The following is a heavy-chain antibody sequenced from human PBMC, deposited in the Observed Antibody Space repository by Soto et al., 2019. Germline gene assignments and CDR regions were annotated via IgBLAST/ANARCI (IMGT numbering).Heavy chain of an antibody. CDR1: GFTFSSYA. Sequence: EVQLLESGGGLLQPGGSLRLSCAASGFTFSSYAMSWVRQAPGKGLEWVSGISGSGGSTYYADSVKGRFTISRDNSKNTLYLQMNVLRAEDTAVYYCAKVVYVFYYGMDVWGQGTTVTVSS. CDR2: ISGSGGST. CDR3: AKVVYVFYYGMDV. J-gene: IGHJ6*02. D-gene: IGHD3-10*02. V-gene: IGHV3-23*01.